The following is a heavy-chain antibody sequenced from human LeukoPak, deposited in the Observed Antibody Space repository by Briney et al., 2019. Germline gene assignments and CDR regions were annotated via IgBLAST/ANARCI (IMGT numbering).Heavy chain of an antibody. Sequence: GGSLRLSCAASGFSFSSFSMNWVRQAPGKRLEWVSSISSGSGYIYYADSVKGRFTISRDNDKKSLYLQMDSLRGEDTAVYYCARPGGYSGYDSAYWGQGTLVIVSS. D-gene: IGHD5-12*01. CDR1: GFSFSSFS. CDR3: ARPGGYSGYDSAY. V-gene: IGHV3-21*01. CDR2: ISSGSGYI. J-gene: IGHJ4*02.